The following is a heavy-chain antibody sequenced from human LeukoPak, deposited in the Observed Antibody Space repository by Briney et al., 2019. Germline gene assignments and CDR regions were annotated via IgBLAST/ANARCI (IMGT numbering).Heavy chain of an antibody. CDR3: ARRPPSAVAGKVFDY. D-gene: IGHD6-19*01. CDR2: IYYSGST. V-gene: IGHV4-39*01. J-gene: IGHJ4*02. CDR1: GGSISSSSYF. Sequence: SETLSLTCTVSGGSISSSSYFWGWIRQPPGKGLEWIGSIYYSGSTYYNPSLKSRVTISVDTSKNQFSLKLNSVTAADTAVYYCARRPPSAVAGKVFDYWGQGTLVTVPS.